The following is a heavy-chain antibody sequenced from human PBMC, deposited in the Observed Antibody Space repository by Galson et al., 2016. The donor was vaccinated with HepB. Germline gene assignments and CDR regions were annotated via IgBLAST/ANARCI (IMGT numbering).Heavy chain of an antibody. CDR3: VRDHSVVPTTAYNWFDP. Sequence: SLRLSCAASGFTFTTYAMSWVRQPPGKGLEWVSAISGSGDSTYYADSVKGRFTISRDNAKNTLYLQMNSLRAEDTAVYFCVRDHSVVPTTAYNWFDPWGRGTLVTVSS. V-gene: IGHV3-23*01. CDR2: ISGSGDST. D-gene: IGHD4-23*01. J-gene: IGHJ5*02. CDR1: GFTFTTYA.